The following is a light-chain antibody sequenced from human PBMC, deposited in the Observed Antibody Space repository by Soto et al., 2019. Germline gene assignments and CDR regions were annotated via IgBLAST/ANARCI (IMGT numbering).Light chain of an antibody. J-gene: IGKJ2*01. Sequence: DIVLTQSPATLSLSPGERAALSCRASQSVNSNLAWYQQTPGQAPRLLIYDASNRATGIPARFSGSGSGTDFTLTISSLETEDFAVYYCQQRSDWPRTFGQGTKVDIK. CDR3: QQRSDWPRT. V-gene: IGKV3-11*01. CDR1: QSVNSN. CDR2: DAS.